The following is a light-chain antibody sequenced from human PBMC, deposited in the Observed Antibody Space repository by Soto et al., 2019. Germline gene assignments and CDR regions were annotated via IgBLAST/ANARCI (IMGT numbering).Light chain of an antibody. CDR2: GAS. CDR3: QQYVSSPRT. V-gene: IGKV3-20*01. Sequence: EIVLTQSPGTLSLSPGERATLSCRASQSLSTSNLAWFQQKPGQAPRLLIYGASSRATGIPDRFSGSGSGTDFTLTISRLEPEDFAEYYCQQYVSSPRTFGQGTKVDIK. J-gene: IGKJ1*01. CDR1: QSLSTSN.